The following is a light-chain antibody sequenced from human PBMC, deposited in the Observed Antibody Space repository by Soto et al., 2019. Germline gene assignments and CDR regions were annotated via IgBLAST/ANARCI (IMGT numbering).Light chain of an antibody. Sequence: DIQMTQSPSTLSASVGDRVSIACPASQSISGWLAWYQQKPGKAPKVLIYKASNLESGVPSRFSGSGSGTEFTLTISSLQPDDFATYYCPQYNSYSGTFGQGTKVEVK. V-gene: IGKV1-5*03. CDR3: PQYNSYSGT. CDR2: KAS. J-gene: IGKJ1*01. CDR1: QSISGW.